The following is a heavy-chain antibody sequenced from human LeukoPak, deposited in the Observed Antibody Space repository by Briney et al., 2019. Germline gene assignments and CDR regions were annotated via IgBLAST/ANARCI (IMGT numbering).Heavy chain of an antibody. V-gene: IGHV3-15*01. D-gene: IGHD3-22*01. Sequence: GGSLRLSCAASGFTFSNAWMSWVRQAPGRGLEWFGRIKSKTDGGTTDYAAPVKGRFTISRDDSKNTLYLQMNSLKTEDTAVYYCTTDHSYYYDSSGYLWYFDYWGQGTLVTVSS. CDR3: TTDHSYYYDSSGYLWYFDY. J-gene: IGHJ4*02. CDR1: GFTFSNAW. CDR2: IKSKTDGGTT.